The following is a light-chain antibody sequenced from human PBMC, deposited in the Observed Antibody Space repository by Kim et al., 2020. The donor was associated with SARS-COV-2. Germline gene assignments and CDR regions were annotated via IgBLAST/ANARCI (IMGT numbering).Light chain of an antibody. Sequence: QSVLTQPPSASGTPGQRVTISCSGSSSNIGSNTVNWYQQLPGTAPKLLIYDNNQRPSGVPDRFSGSKSGTSASLAISGLQSDDEAHYYCSAWDDSLNGPWVFGRGTQLTVL. CDR3: SAWDDSLNGPWV. CDR2: DNN. V-gene: IGLV1-44*01. J-gene: IGLJ3*02. CDR1: SSNIGSNT.